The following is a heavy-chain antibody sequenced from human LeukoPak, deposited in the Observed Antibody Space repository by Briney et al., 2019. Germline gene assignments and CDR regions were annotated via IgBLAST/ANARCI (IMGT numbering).Heavy chain of an antibody. D-gene: IGHD2-8*01. CDR2: IGTAGDT. CDR3: ARGSNTHFDY. J-gene: IGHJ4*02. CDR1: GFTSSNYD. Sequence: PGGSLRLSCAASGFTSSNYDMHWVRQATGQGLEWVSAIGTAGDTYYPGSVRGRFTMSRENAKNSLYLQMNSLAAGDTAVYYCARGSNTHFDYWGQGILVTVSS. V-gene: IGHV3-13*04.